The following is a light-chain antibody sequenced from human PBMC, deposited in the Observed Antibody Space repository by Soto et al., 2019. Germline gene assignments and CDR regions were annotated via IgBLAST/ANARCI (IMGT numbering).Light chain of an antibody. CDR3: QQYNNWPPWT. CDR1: QSVSSN. Sequence: EIVMTQSPATLSVSPGERATLSCRASQSVSSNLAWYQQKPGQAPRLLIYGESTRASGIPARFSGSASGTEFTRTISSLQSEDFAVYYCQQYNNWPPWTFGQGTKVEIK. J-gene: IGKJ1*01. CDR2: GES. V-gene: IGKV3-15*01.